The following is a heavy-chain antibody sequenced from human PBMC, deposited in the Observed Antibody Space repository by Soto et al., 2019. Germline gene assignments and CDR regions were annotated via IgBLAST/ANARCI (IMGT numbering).Heavy chain of an antibody. CDR3: ARDRSVTKYYDFWRGLGPHYSGYGMDV. D-gene: IGHD3-3*01. CDR1: RCTFSIYH. CDR2: IIPIFGTA. V-gene: IGHV1-69*06. J-gene: IGHJ6*02. Sequence: SVKVSCKSSRCTFSIYHIRWVRQAPRQGSEWLRGIIPIFGTANYAQKFQGRVTITAAKSPSTAYMELSSLRCEDTAVCYCARDRSVTKYYDFWRGLGPHYSGYGMDVWGQGFGVAVS.